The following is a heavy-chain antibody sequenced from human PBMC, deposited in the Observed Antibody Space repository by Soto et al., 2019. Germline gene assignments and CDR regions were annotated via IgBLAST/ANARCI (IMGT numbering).Heavy chain of an antibody. CDR2: MNPNSGNT. J-gene: IGHJ6*03. D-gene: IGHD2-2*02. Sequence: GASVKVSCKASGYTFTSYDINWVRQATGQGLEWMGWMNPNSGNTGYAQKFQGRVTMTRNTSISTAYMELSSLRSEDTAVYYCARGVVVVPAAIMYLYYYYYMDVWGKGTTVTVSS. CDR3: ARGVVVVPAAIMYLYYYYYMDV. V-gene: IGHV1-8*01. CDR1: GYTFTSYD.